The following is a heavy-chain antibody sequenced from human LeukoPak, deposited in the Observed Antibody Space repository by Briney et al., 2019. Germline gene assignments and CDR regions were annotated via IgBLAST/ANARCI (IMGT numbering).Heavy chain of an antibody. Sequence: GGSLRLSCAASGFTFSPHNIDWVRQSPGKGLEWVGLIKNKADGYTTIYAASVKGRFTISRDDSKNSVYLQMDSLKTEDTAVYYCGDLGRAATDHWGQGTLVTVSS. J-gene: IGHJ4*02. CDR3: GDLGRAATDH. D-gene: IGHD2-21*01. CDR2: IKNKADGYTT. CDR1: GFTFSPHN. V-gene: IGHV3-72*01.